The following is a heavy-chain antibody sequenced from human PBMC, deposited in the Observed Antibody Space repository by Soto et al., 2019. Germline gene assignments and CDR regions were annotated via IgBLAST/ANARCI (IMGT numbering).Heavy chain of an antibody. J-gene: IGHJ5*02. CDR2: IYPGDSDT. Sequence: GASLKISCKGSGYSFPGYWIGWVRQMPGRGPEWMGVIYPGDSDTRYSPSFQGQVTISADKSISTAYLQWSSLKASDTAMYYCARRPGITGISDPWGQGTLVTVSS. CDR1: GYSFPGYW. D-gene: IGHD1-20*01. CDR3: ARRPGITGISDP. V-gene: IGHV5-51*01.